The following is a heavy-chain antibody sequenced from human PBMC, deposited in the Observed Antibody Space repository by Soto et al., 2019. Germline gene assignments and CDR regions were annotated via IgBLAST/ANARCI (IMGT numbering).Heavy chain of an antibody. Sequence: ASVKVSCKASGGTFSSYAISWVRQAPGQGLEWMGGIIPIFGTANYAQKFQGRVTITADESTSTAYMELSSLRSEDTAVYYCARTEGGYYYATFDYWGQGTLVTVSS. CDR2: IIPIFGTA. J-gene: IGHJ4*02. V-gene: IGHV1-69*13. D-gene: IGHD3-22*01. CDR1: GGTFSSYA. CDR3: ARTEGGYYYATFDY.